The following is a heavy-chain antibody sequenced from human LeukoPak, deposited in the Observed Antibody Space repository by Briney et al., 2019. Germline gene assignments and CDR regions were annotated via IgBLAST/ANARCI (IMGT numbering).Heavy chain of an antibody. CDR3: ARAQAMVRGVVDY. Sequence: SVKVSCKASGGTFSSYAISWVRQAPGQGLEWMGRIIPIFGTANYAQKFQGRVTITTDESTSTAYMELSRLRSDDTAVYYCARAQAMVRGVVDYWGQGTLVTVSS. CDR2: IIPIFGTA. V-gene: IGHV1-69*05. CDR1: GGTFSSYA. J-gene: IGHJ4*02. D-gene: IGHD3-10*01.